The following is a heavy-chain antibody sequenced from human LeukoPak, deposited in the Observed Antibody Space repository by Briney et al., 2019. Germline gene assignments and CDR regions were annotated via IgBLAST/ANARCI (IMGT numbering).Heavy chain of an antibody. D-gene: IGHD3-22*01. CDR1: GFTVSDNY. Sequence: GGSLRLSCAASGFTVSDNYVTWVRQAPGKGLEWVSIVYNSDTTSSADSVKGRFTISRDNAENTVYLQMTSLRLEDTAVYYCTSSIGGAASSNWFAAWGQGTLVTVSS. CDR2: VYNSDTT. J-gene: IGHJ5*02. CDR3: TSSIGGAASSNWFAA. V-gene: IGHV3-53*01.